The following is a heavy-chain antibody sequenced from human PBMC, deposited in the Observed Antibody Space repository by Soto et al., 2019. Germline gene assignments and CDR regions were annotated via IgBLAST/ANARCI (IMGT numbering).Heavy chain of an antibody. Sequence: QVQLVESGGRVVQPGRSLRLSCAASGFTFSSYGMHWVRQAPGKGLEWVAIISYDGSNKYYADSVKGRFTISRDNSKNTLYLQMKSLRAEEAAVYYCGRSHNSGRLTKFDYWGQGTLVTVSS. CDR2: ISYDGSNK. J-gene: IGHJ4*02. V-gene: IGHV3-33*01. D-gene: IGHD6-19*01. CDR3: GRSHNSGRLTKFDY. CDR1: GFTFSSYG.